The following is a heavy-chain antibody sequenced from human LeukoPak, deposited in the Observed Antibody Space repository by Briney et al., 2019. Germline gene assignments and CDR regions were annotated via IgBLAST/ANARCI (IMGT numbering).Heavy chain of an antibody. V-gene: IGHV4-38-2*02. D-gene: IGHD4-23*01. J-gene: IGHJ3*02. CDR2: IYHGGRT. CDR3: ATLTGGDDAFDI. CDR1: GYSISSGYY. Sequence: SETLSLTCTVSGYSISSGYYWGWIRQTPGKGLEWIGYIYHGGRTDYNPSLKSRVTKSVLTSKNRFSLKLSSVTAADTAVYYCATLTGGDDAFDIWGQGTMVTVSS.